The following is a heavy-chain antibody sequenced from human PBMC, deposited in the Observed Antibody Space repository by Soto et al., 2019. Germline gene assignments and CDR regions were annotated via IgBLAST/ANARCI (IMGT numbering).Heavy chain of an antibody. V-gene: IGHV1-3*01. Sequence: QVQLVQSGAEVKKPGASVKVSCKASGYTFTSYAMHWVRQAPGQRLEWMGWINAGNGNTKYSQKFQGRVTIIRDTSASTAYMEHSSLRTEDTDVYYCARGASPLMAYWGQGTLITVSS. CDR1: GYTFTSYA. CDR2: INAGNGNT. D-gene: IGHD1-26*01. J-gene: IGHJ4*02. CDR3: ARGASPLMAY.